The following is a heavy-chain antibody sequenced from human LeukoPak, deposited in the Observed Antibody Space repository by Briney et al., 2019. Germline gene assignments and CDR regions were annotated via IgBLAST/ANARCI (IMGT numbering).Heavy chain of an antibody. CDR1: GGSFSGYY. CDR2: INHSGST. CDR3: ARHGGWYTFDY. D-gene: IGHD6-19*01. J-gene: IGHJ4*02. Sequence: SETLSLTCAVYGGSFSGYYWSWIRQPPGKGLEWIGEINHSGSTNYNPSLKSRVTISVDTSKNQFSLKLSSVTAADTAVYYCARHGGWYTFDYWGQGTLVTVSS. V-gene: IGHV4-34*01.